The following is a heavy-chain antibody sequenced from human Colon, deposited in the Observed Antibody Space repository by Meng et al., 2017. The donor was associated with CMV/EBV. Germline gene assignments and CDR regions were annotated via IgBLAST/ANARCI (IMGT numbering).Heavy chain of an antibody. CDR3: ARVLDQLLWYPMDV. D-gene: IGHD2-2*01. J-gene: IGHJ6*02. CDR2: ISSGGSYI. CDR1: GFTFSTYS. Sequence: GGSLRLSCAASGFTFSTYSMNWVRQAPGKGLEWVSSISSGGSYIYYADSMKGRFTISRDNAKNSLYLQMNSLRAEDTAIYYCARVLDQLLWYPMDVWGQGTTVTSP. V-gene: IGHV3-21*01.